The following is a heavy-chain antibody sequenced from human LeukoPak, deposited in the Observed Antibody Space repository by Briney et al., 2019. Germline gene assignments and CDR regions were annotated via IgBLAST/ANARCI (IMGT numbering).Heavy chain of an antibody. CDR3: ARGPIRGSGYYYYGMDV. CDR1: GDSVSSDSAA. Sequence: ASQTLSLTCAISGDSVSSDSAAWNWIRQSPSRGLEWLGRTYYRSKWYNDYAVSVKSRITINPDTSENQFSLQLNSVTPEDTAVYYCARGPIRGSGYYYYGMDVWGQGTTVTVSS. CDR2: TYYRSKWYN. J-gene: IGHJ6*02. D-gene: IGHD3-10*01. V-gene: IGHV6-1*01.